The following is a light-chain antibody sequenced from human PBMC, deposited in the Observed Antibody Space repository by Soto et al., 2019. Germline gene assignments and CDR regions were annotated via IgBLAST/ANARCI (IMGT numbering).Light chain of an antibody. J-gene: IGKJ4*01. CDR2: DAS. CDR3: QQRSNWPSRT. CDR1: QSVGRY. Sequence: EFVLIQSPATLSLSPGERATLSCRASQSVGRYLAWYQHKPGRAPRLLVSDASNRATGIPARFSSSGSETGFTLNISSLEPEESAVYYCQQRSNWPSRTFGGGTKVDIK. V-gene: IGKV3-11*01.